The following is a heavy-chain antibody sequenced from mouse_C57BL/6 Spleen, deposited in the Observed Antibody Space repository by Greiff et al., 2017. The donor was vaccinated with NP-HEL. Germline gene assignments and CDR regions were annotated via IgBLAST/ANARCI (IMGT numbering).Heavy chain of an antibody. CDR1: GFNIKNTY. CDR3: ARDYDEGDWLAY. CDR2: IDPANGNT. J-gene: IGHJ3*01. Sequence: EVQLQQSVAELVRPGASVKLSCTASGFNIKNTYMHWVKQRPEQGLEWIGRIDPANGNTKYAPKFQGKATITADTSSNTDYLQLRSLTSEGTAIYYYARDYDEGDWLAYGGQGTLVTVSA. V-gene: IGHV14-3*01. D-gene: IGHD2-4*01.